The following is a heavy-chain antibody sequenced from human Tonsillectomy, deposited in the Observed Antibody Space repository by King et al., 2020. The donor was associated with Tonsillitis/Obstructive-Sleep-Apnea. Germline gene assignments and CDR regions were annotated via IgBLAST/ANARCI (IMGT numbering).Heavy chain of an antibody. CDR1: GFSVGSTY. CDR3: TRGALLL. J-gene: IGHJ4*02. Sequence: VQLVESGGELVQPGGSLRLSCLASGFSVGSTYMTWVRQAPGRRLEWVSVIFSHGTTFYADSVRGRFTISTDISKNTLYLHMKGLRSEDTAMYYCTRGALLLGGQGTLVTVSS. CDR2: IFSHGTT. V-gene: IGHV3-53*04.